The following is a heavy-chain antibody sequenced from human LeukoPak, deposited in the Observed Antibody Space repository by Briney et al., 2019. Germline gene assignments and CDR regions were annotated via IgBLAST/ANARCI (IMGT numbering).Heavy chain of an antibody. CDR3: ARHGDSWTFDY. CDR2: LDYSGSP. D-gene: IGHD6-13*01. Sequence: SETLSLTCTVSGXSISSYYGSWIRLPPGKGLEWIGFLDYSGSPNYNPSFKSRLTVSVDTSKNQFSLKLRSVTAADTAVYYCARHGDSWTFDYWGQGTLVTVSS. CDR1: GXSISSYY. J-gene: IGHJ4*02. V-gene: IGHV4-59*08.